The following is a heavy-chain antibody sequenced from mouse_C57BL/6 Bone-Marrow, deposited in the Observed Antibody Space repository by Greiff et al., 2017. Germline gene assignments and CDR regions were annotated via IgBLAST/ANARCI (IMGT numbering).Heavy chain of an antibody. Sequence: QVQLKQPGAELVRPGTSVKLSCKASGYTFTSYWMHWVKQRPGQGLEWIGVIDPSDSYTNYNQKFKGKDTLTVDTSSSTAYMQLSSLTSEDSAVYYCARRRLRRGGFAYWGQGTLVTVSA. CDR3: ARRRLRRGGFAY. J-gene: IGHJ3*01. CDR2: IDPSDSYT. V-gene: IGHV1-59*01. CDR1: GYTFTSYW. D-gene: IGHD2-4*01.